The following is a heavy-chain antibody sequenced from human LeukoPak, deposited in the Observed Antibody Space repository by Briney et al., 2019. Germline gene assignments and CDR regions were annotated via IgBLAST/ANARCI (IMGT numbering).Heavy chain of an antibody. V-gene: IGHV3-7*01. Sequence: GGSLRLSCAASGFTFSSYWMSWVRQAPGKGLEWVANIKQDGSEKYYVDSVKGRFTISRDNAKNSLYLQMNSLRAEDTAVYYCARDLFNYYDSSGYYDYRGQGTLVTVSS. J-gene: IGHJ4*02. CDR2: IKQDGSEK. CDR3: ARDLFNYYDSSGYYDY. CDR1: GFTFSSYW. D-gene: IGHD3-22*01.